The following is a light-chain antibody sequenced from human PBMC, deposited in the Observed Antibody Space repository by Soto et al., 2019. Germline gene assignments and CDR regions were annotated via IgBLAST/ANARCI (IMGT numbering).Light chain of an antibody. CDR1: QSISNN. V-gene: IGKV3-15*01. J-gene: IGKJ4*01. CDR2: GAS. CDR3: QHFNNWPPELT. Sequence: EVVMTQSPATLSVSPGERATLSCRASQSISNNLAWYQQKPGQAPRLLIFGASTRATGVPARFSGSGSGTEFILTISSLQSEDFATYYCQHFNNWPPELTFGGGTKVAIK.